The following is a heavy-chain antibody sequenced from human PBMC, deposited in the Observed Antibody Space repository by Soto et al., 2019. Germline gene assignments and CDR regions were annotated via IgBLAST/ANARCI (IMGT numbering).Heavy chain of an antibody. CDR2: IWYDGSNK. CDR3: AREFPNPRYFDY. J-gene: IGHJ4*02. V-gene: IGHV3-33*01. CDR1: GFTFSSYG. Sequence: PGGSLRLSCAASGFTFSSYGMHWVRQAPGKGLEWVAVIWYDGSNKYYADSVKGRFTISRDNSKDTLYLQMNSLRAEDTAVYYCAREFPNPRYFDYWGQGTLVTVSS.